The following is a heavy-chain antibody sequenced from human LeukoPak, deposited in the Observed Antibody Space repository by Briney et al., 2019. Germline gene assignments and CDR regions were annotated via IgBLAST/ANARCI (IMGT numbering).Heavy chain of an antibody. Sequence: SETLSLTCTVSGYSISSGYYWGWIRQPPGKGLEWIGSIYHSGSTYYNPSLKSRVTISVDTSKNQFSLKLSSVTAADTAVYYCAREVGATTGFDYWGQGTLVTVSS. V-gene: IGHV4-38-2*02. CDR1: GYSISSGYY. D-gene: IGHD1-26*01. J-gene: IGHJ4*02. CDR2: IYHSGST. CDR3: AREVGATTGFDY.